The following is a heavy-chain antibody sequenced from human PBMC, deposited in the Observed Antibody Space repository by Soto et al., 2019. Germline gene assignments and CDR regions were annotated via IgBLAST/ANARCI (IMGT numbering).Heavy chain of an antibody. D-gene: IGHD2-21*02. V-gene: IGHV1-3*05. CDR2: INAGNGNT. J-gene: IGHJ4*02. CDR3: ARSIVVVTALDY. CDR1: GYTFTSYA. Sequence: QVQLAQSGAEEKKPGASVKVSCKASGYTFTSYAMHWVRQAPGQRLEWMGWINAGNGNTKYSQKFQGRVTITRDTSASTAYMERSSLRSEDTAVYYCARSIVVVTALDYWGQGTLVTVSS.